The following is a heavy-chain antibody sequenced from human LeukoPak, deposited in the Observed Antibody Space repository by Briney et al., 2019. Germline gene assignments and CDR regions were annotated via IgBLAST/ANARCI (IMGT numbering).Heavy chain of an antibody. CDR1: GFTFSSYG. Sequence: GGSLRLSCAASGFTFSSYGMHWVRQAPGKGLEWVAVIWYDGSNKYYVDSVKGRFTISRDNSKNTLYLQMNSLRAEDTAVYYCARVGDSYSSGWYVGDWGQGTLVTVSS. CDR3: ARVGDSYSSGWYVGD. CDR2: IWYDGSNK. J-gene: IGHJ4*02. V-gene: IGHV3-33*01. D-gene: IGHD6-19*01.